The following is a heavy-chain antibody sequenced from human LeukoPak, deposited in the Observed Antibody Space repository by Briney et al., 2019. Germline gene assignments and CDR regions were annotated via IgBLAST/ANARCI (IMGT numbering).Heavy chain of an antibody. J-gene: IGHJ4*02. CDR3: TADLPPPRGYDYPFDY. D-gene: IGHD5-12*01. V-gene: IGHV3-15*01. CDR2: IKSKTDGETT. CDR1: GFTFANAW. Sequence: GGSLRLSCAASGFTFANAWMSWVRQAPGKGLECVGRIKSKTDGETTDYAAPVKGRFTISRDDSKNMLYLQMNSLKSEDIAVYYCTADLPPPRGYDYPFDYWGQGSLVTVSS.